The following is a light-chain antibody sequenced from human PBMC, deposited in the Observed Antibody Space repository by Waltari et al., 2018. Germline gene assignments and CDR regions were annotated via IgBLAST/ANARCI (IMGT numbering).Light chain of an antibody. V-gene: IGKV1-39*01. Sequence: DIQMTQSPSSLSESVGARVTITCRASQIINRFLNWYQQKPGQAPKLLIYTASSMQSGVPSRFSGSGSGTEFSLTISSLQREDFATYFCQQSYSIPDTFGQGTKLEIK. J-gene: IGKJ2*01. CDR2: TAS. CDR3: QQSYSIPDT. CDR1: QIINRF.